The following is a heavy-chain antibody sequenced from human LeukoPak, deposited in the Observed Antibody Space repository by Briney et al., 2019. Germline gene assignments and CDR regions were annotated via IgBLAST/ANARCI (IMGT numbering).Heavy chain of an antibody. CDR1: GGSISSNNYY. CDR3: ASSPLVRVLRFDY. J-gene: IGHJ4*02. CDR2: IYYSGST. Sequence: SSETLSLTCTVSGGSISSNNYYWGWIRQPPGKGLEWIGSIYYSGSTYYNPSLKSRVTMSVDTSKNQFSLKLSSVTAADTAVYYCASSPLVRVLRFDYWGQGTLVTVSS. V-gene: IGHV4-39*07. D-gene: IGHD6-13*01.